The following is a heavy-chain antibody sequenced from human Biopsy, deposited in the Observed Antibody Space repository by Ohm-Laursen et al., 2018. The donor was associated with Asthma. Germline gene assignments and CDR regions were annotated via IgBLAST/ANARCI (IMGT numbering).Heavy chain of an antibody. J-gene: IGHJ5*02. Sequence: SDTLSLTCTVYGGYLTGHYWNWIRQPPGKGLERIGEIDQSGYTNYNPSLKSRVTISADTSKNQFHLNLSSVTAADTAVDFCARAAITGIRGWFDPWGQGTQVTVSS. CDR1: GGYLTGHY. CDR2: IDQSGYT. CDR3: ARAAITGIRGWFDP. D-gene: IGHD1-20*01. V-gene: IGHV4-34*01.